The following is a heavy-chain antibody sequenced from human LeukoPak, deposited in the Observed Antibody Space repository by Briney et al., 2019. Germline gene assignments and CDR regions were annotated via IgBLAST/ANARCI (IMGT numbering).Heavy chain of an antibody. Sequence: GGSLRLSCAASGFSVSDYNIYWVRQAPGKGLEWVSYISGSSSSTYFADSVKGRFTISRDSAENSLHLRMNSLRDEDTAVYYCASQVRAGCGMDVWGQGTTVTVSS. J-gene: IGHJ6*02. CDR2: ISGSSSST. CDR1: GFSVSDYN. CDR3: ASQVRAGCGMDV. V-gene: IGHV3-48*02.